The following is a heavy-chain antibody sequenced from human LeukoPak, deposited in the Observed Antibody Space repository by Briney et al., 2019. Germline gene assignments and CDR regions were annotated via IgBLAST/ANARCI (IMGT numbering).Heavy chain of an antibody. J-gene: IGHJ3*02. CDR2: ISGGSSTM. V-gene: IGHV3-48*02. D-gene: IGHD3-22*01. CDR1: GFAFSTYS. CDR3: GRDGGHSDSSGYYYSYAFDI. Sequence: GSLRLSCAASGFAFSTYSMNWVRQAPGKGLEWISYISGGSSTMHYADSVRGRFTISRDNAKSSLYLQMNSLRDEDTAVYYCGRDGGHSDSSGYYYSYAFDIWGQGILVTVSS.